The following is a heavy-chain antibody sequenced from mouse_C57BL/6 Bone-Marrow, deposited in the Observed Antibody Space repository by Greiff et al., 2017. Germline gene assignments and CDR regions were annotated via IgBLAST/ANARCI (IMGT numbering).Heavy chain of an antibody. V-gene: IGHV1-69*01. J-gene: IGHJ1*03. CDR1: GYTFTSYW. D-gene: IGHD1-1*01. Sequence: QVQLQQPGAELVMPGASVKLSCKASGYTFTSYWMHWVKQRPGQGLEWIGAIDPSDSYTNYNQKFKGKSTLTEDKSSSTAYIQLSSLTSENSAVYYFARDWGDASSCGDWYFDVWGTGTTVTVSS. CDR2: IDPSDSYT. CDR3: ARDWGDASSCGDWYFDV.